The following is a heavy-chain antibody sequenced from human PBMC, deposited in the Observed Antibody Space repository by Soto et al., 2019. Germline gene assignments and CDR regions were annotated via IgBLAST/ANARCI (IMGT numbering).Heavy chain of an antibody. J-gene: IGHJ4*02. CDR1: CDSMSPFY. Sequence: SETLSLTCSVSCDSMSPFYWSWIRQPPGKGLEWIGYIYHIGTTTYNPSLRGRVTISLDSSNNRFSLNLTSVTAADTAVYYCARFRRNYFGDWGQGTLVTVSS. V-gene: IGHV4-59*01. CDR2: IYHIGTT. D-gene: IGHD3-10*01. CDR3: ARFRRNYFGD.